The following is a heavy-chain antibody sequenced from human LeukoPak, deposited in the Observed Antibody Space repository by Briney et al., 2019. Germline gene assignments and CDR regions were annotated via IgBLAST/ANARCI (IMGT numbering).Heavy chain of an antibody. CDR2: MNPNSGNT. CDR3: ARMYYYDSSGYYYQLTFDY. CDR1: GYTFTSYD. J-gene: IGHJ4*02. Sequence: GASVKVSCTASGYTFTSYDINWVRQATGQGLEWMGWMNPNSGNTGYAQKFQGRVTMTRNTSISTAYMELSSLRSEDTAVYYCARMYYYDSSGYYYQLTFDYWGQGTLVTVSS. V-gene: IGHV1-8*01. D-gene: IGHD3-22*01.